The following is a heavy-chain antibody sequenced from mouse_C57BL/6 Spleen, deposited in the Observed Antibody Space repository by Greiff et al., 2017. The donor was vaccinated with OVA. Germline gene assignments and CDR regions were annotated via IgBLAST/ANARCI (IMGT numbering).Heavy chain of an antibody. CDR3: ARKLSTMVKGWFAY. J-gene: IGHJ3*01. D-gene: IGHD2-2*01. CDR2: IDPSDSYT. CDR1: GYTFTSYW. V-gene: IGHV1-59*01. Sequence: QVQLQQSGAELVRPGTSVKLSCKASGYTFTSYWMHWVKQRPGQGLEWIGVIDPSDSYTNYNQKFKGKATLTVDTSSSTAYMQLSSLTSEDSAVYYCARKLSTMVKGWFAYWGQGTLVTVSA.